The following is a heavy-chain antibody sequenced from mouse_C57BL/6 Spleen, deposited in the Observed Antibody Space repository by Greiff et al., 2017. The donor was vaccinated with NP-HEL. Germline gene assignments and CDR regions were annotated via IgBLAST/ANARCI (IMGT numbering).Heavy chain of an antibody. CDR1: GFTFSSYG. J-gene: IGHJ3*01. Sequence: DVKLVESGGDLVKPGGSLKLSCAASGFTFSSYGMSWVRQTPDKRLEWVATISSGGSYTYYPDSVKGRFTISRDNAKNTLYLQMSSLKSEDTAMYYCARQYGNYGFAYWGQGTLVTVSA. D-gene: IGHD2-10*02. V-gene: IGHV5-6*02. CDR2: ISSGGSYT. CDR3: ARQYGNYGFAY.